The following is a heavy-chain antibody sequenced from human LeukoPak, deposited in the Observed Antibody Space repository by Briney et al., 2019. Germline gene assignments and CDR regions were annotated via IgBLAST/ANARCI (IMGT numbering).Heavy chain of an antibody. J-gene: IGHJ4*02. Sequence: PGGSQRLSCAASGFYFNNYAMHWVRQAPGKGLDWVARISFDGMKEDYADSVKGRVIVSRHNSNNTLYLEMNSLRSDDTAVYFCARELGATTVYFDFWGQGSLVIVSS. CDR2: ISFDGMKE. CDR1: GFYFNNYA. D-gene: IGHD5-12*01. CDR3: ARELGATTVYFDF. V-gene: IGHV3-30*04.